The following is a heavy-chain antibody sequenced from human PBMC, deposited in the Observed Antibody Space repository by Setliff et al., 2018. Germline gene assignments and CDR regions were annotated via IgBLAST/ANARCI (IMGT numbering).Heavy chain of an antibody. CDR2: IYSGGSS. CDR1: GGIIYDHW. V-gene: IGHV4-4*07. J-gene: IGHJ3*02. Sequence: SETLSLTCSVSGGIIYDHWWTWIRQPAGAGLEWIGRIYSGGSSYYNSSLRSRVTISVDTSKNQFSLILRSVTAADTAVYYCARGRMRGSCSGPSCTYDPFDIWGQGTPVTVSS. CDR3: ARGRMRGSCSGPSCTYDPFDI. D-gene: IGHD2-2*01.